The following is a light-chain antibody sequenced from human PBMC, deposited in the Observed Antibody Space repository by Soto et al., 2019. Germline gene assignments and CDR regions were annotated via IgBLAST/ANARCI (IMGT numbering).Light chain of an antibody. CDR1: QNVNSN. CDR2: GAS. V-gene: IGKV3-15*01. J-gene: IGKJ1*01. CDR3: QQYNNWPRT. Sequence: IEMTQSPATLSVSPGERATLSCRASQNVNSNLAWYQQKPGQAPRLLIYGASSRATGVPARFSGSGSGTEFTLSISSLQSEDFAVYYCQQYNNWPRTFGQGTKVEIK.